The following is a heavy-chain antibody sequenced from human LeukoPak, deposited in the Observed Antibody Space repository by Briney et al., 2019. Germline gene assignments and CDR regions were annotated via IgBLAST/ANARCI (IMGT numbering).Heavy chain of an antibody. D-gene: IGHD3-22*01. CDR2: ISTGSNHI. J-gene: IGHJ4*02. CDR3: ARRDSGGYCFDY. Sequence: GGSLRLSCAASGFIFSTYNMNWVRQAPGKGLEWVSSISTGSNHIFYADPVKGRFTISRENAKNSLYLQMNSLRAEDTAVYYCARRDSGGYCFDYWGQGTLVTVSS. V-gene: IGHV3-21*06. CDR1: GFIFSTYN.